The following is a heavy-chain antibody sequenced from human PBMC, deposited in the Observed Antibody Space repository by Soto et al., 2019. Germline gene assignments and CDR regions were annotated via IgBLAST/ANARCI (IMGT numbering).Heavy chain of an antibody. D-gene: IGHD6-13*01. J-gene: IGHJ4*02. CDR2: IYYSGST. Sequence: PSETLSLTCTVSGGSISSYYWSWIRQPPGKGLEWIGYIYYSGSTNYNPSLKSRVTISVDTSKNQFSLKLSSVTAADTAVYYCASLIAAAGTHFDYWGQGTLVTVSS. V-gene: IGHV4-59*08. CDR1: GGSISSYY. CDR3: ASLIAAAGTHFDY.